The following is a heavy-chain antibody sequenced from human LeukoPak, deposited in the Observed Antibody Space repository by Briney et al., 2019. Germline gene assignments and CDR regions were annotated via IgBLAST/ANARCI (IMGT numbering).Heavy chain of an antibody. CDR1: GFTFSSYA. Sequence: GESLRLSCAASGFTFSSYAMSWVRQAPGKGLEWVSTISVSGGDTYYADSVKGRFTISRDNSKNTLYLQMNSLRAEDTAVYYCARGSYYRDYYGMDVWGQGTTVT. CDR2: ISVSGGDT. V-gene: IGHV3-23*01. D-gene: IGHD1-26*01. J-gene: IGHJ6*02. CDR3: ARGSYYRDYYGMDV.